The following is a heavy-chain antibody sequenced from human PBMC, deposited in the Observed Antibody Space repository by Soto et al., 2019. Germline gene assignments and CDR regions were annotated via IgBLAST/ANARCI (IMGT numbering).Heavy chain of an antibody. D-gene: IGHD3-10*01. CDR3: ARAQGSGFLVS. Sequence: SETLSLTCTVSCGSISSSSYYWGWIRQPPGKGLEWIGSIYYSGSTYYNPSLKSRVTISVDTSKNQFSLKLSSVTAADTAVYYCARAQGSGFLVSWGQGTLVTVS. J-gene: IGHJ4*02. CDR2: IYYSGST. CDR1: CGSISSSSYY. V-gene: IGHV4-39*01.